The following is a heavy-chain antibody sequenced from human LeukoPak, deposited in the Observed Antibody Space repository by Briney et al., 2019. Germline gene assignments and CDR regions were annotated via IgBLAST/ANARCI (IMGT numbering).Heavy chain of an antibody. CDR2: ISSSGSTI. V-gene: IGHV3-48*03. CDR3: ARGREDLSS. D-gene: IGHD1-26*01. Sequence: GGSLRLSCAASGFTFSSYEMNWVRQAPGKGLEWVSYISSSGSTIYYADSVKGRFTISRDNAKNSLYLQMNSLRAEDTALYYCARGREDLSSWGQGTLVTVSS. J-gene: IGHJ5*02. CDR1: GFTFSSYE.